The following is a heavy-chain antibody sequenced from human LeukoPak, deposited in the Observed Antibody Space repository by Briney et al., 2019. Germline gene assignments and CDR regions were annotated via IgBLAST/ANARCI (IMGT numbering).Heavy chain of an antibody. V-gene: IGHV1-24*01. D-gene: IGHD5-12*01. J-gene: IGHJ4*02. CDR3: ATDLATIRKKDY. CDR1: GYTLTELS. Sequence: GASVKVSCKVSGYTLTELSMHWVRQAPGKGLEWMGGFDPEDGETIYAQKFQGRVTMTEDTSTDTAYMELSSLGSEDTAVYYCATDLATIRKKDYWGQGTLVTVSP. CDR2: FDPEDGET.